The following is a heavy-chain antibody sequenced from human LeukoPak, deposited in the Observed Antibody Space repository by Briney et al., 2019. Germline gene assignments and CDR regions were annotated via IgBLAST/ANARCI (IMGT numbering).Heavy chain of an antibody. CDR2: INPNSGGT. CDR3: ARLGIAVAGTWGDY. V-gene: IGHV1-2*02. Sequence: ASVKVSCKASGYTFTGYYMHWVRQAPGQGLEWMGWINPNSGGTNYAQKFQGRVTMTRDTSISTAYMELSRLRSDDTAVYYCARLGIAVAGTWGDYWGQGTLVTVSS. CDR1: GYTFTGYY. D-gene: IGHD6-19*01. J-gene: IGHJ4*02.